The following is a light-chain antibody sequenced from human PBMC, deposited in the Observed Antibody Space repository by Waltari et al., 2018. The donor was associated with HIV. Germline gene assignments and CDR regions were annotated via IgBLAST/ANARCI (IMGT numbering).Light chain of an antibody. V-gene: IGLV1-40*01. J-gene: IGLJ3*02. Sequence: QSVLTQPPSVSGAPGQRVTISCTGSSSTIGAGYAVHWYQQLPGTAPKLLIYCNSNRPSGVPDRFSGSKSGTSASLAITGLQPDDETDYYCQSYDSSLSNWVFGGGTKVTVL. CDR1: SSTIGAGYA. CDR3: QSYDSSLSNWV. CDR2: CNS.